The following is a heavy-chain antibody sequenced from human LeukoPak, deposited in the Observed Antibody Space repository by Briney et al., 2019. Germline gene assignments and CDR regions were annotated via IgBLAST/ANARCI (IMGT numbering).Heavy chain of an antibody. D-gene: IGHD3-10*02. CDR2: ISSSGSTI. CDR3: AELGITMIGGV. CDR1: GFTFSSYE. Sequence: PGGSLRLSCAASGFTFSSYEMNWVRQAPGKGLEWVSYISSSGSTIFYADSVKGRFTISRDNAKNSLYLQMNSLRAEDTAVYYCAELGITMIGGVWGKGTTVTISS. V-gene: IGHV3-48*03. J-gene: IGHJ6*04.